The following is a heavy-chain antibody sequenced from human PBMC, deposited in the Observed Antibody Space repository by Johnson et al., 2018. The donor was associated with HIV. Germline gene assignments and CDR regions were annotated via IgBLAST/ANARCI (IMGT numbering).Heavy chain of an antibody. CDR2: ISGSGASR. CDR3: AKDRYYDSSGPDAFDI. J-gene: IGHJ3*02. V-gene: IGHV3-23*01. Sequence: VSAISGSGASRYFADSVKGRFTISRDNSKNTLYLQMNSLRAEDTAVYYCAKDRYYDSSGPDAFDIWGQGTMVTVSS. D-gene: IGHD3-22*01.